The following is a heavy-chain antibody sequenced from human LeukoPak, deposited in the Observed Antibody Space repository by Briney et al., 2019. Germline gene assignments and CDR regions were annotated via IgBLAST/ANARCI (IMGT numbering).Heavy chain of an antibody. Sequence: SETLSLTCTVSGASISSGSHYWGWIRQPPGKGVEWIGSIHYSGNTYYNPSLKRRVTISVHPSKHHFSLKLSSVTAADTAIYYCARPGYSGYDLAAFDIWGQGTMVTVSS. J-gene: IGHJ3*02. CDR3: ARPGYSGYDLAAFDI. CDR2: IHYSGNT. CDR1: GASISSGSHY. D-gene: IGHD5-12*01. V-gene: IGHV4-39*02.